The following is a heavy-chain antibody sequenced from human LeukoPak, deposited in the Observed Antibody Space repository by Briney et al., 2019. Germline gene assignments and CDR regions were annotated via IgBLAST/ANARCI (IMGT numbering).Heavy chain of an antibody. CDR1: HYAFTAYG. Sequence: ASVKVSCTVSHYAFTAYGVTWVGQAPGQGLEWMGWISAHYGNTNYAQKLQGRVTMTTDTSTSTVYMELRSLRSDDTAVYYCSGERHTDNAFDVWGQGTMVTVSS. D-gene: IGHD2-15*01. J-gene: IGHJ3*01. CDR2: ISAHYGNT. V-gene: IGHV1-18*01. CDR3: SGERHTDNAFDV.